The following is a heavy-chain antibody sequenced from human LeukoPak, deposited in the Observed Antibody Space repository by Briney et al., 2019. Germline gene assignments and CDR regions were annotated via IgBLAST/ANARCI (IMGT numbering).Heavy chain of an antibody. D-gene: IGHD1-26*01. J-gene: IGHJ4*02. CDR1: GGTFTSYA. Sequence: SVKVSCKASGGTFTSYAISWVRQAPGQGLEWMGGIIPIFATANYAQKFQGRVTITADKSTSTAYMERSSLRSEDTAVYYCARAKVGGGSYYGYWGQGTLVTVSS. CDR2: IIPIFATA. V-gene: IGHV1-69*06. CDR3: ARAKVGGGSYYGY.